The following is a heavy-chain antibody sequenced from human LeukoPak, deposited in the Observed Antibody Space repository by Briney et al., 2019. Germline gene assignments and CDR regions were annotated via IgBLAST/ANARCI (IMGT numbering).Heavy chain of an antibody. CDR1: GGSFSGYY. CDR2: INHSGST. D-gene: IGHD6-13*01. Sequence: PSETLSLTCAVYGGSFSGYYWSWIRQPPGKGLEWIGEINHSGSTNYNPSLKSRVTISVDTSKNQFSLKLSSVTAADTAVYYCARLAAGGHYYYYMDVWGKGTTVTVSS. J-gene: IGHJ6*03. CDR3: ARLAAGGHYYYYMDV. V-gene: IGHV4-34*01.